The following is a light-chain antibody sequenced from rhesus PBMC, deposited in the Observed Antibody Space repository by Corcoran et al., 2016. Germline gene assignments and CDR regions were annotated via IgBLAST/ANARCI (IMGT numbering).Light chain of an antibody. V-gene: IGKV3S9*01. CDR1: QSVSSY. CDR2: GAS. J-gene: IGKJ1*01. CDR3: QQYNNWWT. Sequence: EIVMTQSPATLSLSPGERATLSCRASQSVSSYVAWYQQKPEQAPRLLIYGASSRATGIPDRFSGRGSGTDFTLIISSLEPEDVGVYYCQQYNNWWTFGQGTKVEIK.